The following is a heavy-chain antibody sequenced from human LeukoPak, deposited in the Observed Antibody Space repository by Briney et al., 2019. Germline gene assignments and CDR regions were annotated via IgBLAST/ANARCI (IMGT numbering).Heavy chain of an antibody. CDR3: ARGQYYYGSGSYGPVDY. CDR1: GGSISSGDYY. D-gene: IGHD3-10*01. Sequence: SETLSLTCTVSGGSISSGDYYWSWIRQPPGKGLEWIGYIYYSGSTYYNPSLKRRVTISVDTSKNQFSLKLSSVTAADTAVYYCARGQYYYGSGSYGPVDYWGQGTLVTVSS. J-gene: IGHJ4*02. CDR2: IYYSGST. V-gene: IGHV4-30-4*01.